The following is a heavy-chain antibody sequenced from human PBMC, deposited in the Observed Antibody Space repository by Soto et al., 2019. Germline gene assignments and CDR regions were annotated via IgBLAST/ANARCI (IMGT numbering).Heavy chain of an antibody. V-gene: IGHV3-48*02. CDR2: ISSSSSTI. CDR3: ARNSGYDYWFPSYYYYGMDV. CDR1: GFTFSSYS. Sequence: EVQLVESGGGLVQPGGSLRLSCAASGFTFSSYSMNWVRQAPGKGLEWVSYISSSSSTIYYADSVKGRFTISRDNAKNSLYLQMTSLRDEDTAVYYCARNSGYDYWFPSYYYYGMDVWGQGTTVTVSS. D-gene: IGHD5-12*01. J-gene: IGHJ6*02.